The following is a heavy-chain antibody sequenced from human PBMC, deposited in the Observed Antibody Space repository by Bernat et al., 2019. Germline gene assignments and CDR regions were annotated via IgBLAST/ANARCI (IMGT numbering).Heavy chain of an antibody. D-gene: IGHD6-6*01. CDR3: ARQEALGGFDY. J-gene: IGHJ4*02. V-gene: IGHV4-39*01. Sequence: QLQLQESGPGLVKPSETLSLTCTVSGGSISSSSYYWGWIRQPPGKGLEWIGSIYYSGSTYYNPSLKSRVTISVDTSKNQFSLKLSSVTAADTAVYYCARQEALGGFDYWGQGTLVTVSS. CDR2: IYYSGST. CDR1: GGSISSSSYY.